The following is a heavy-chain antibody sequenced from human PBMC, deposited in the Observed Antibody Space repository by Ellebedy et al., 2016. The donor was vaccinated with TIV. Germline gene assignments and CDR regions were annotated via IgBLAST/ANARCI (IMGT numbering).Heavy chain of an antibody. CDR3: ARVIPSSGYYNYYYYMDV. CDR2: IIPIFGTA. Sequence: SVKVSXXASGYTFTSYDINWVRQAPGQGLEWMGGIIPIFGTANYAQKFQGRVTITADESTSTAYMELSSLRSEDTAVYYCARVIPSSGYYNYYYYMDVWGKGTTVTVSS. CDR1: GYTFTSYD. V-gene: IGHV1-69*13. J-gene: IGHJ6*03. D-gene: IGHD3-22*01.